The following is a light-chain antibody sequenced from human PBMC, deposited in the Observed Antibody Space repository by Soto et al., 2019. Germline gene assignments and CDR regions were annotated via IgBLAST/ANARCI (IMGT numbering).Light chain of an antibody. CDR2: ENN. Sequence: QSVLTQPPSVSAAPGQKVTISCSGTRSNIANNFVSWYQHLPGTAPKVLIYENNKRPSGIPDRFSGSKSGTSATLGITGLQTGDEADYYCAAWDITLNGGVFGGGTKLTVL. V-gene: IGLV1-51*02. CDR3: AAWDITLNGGV. J-gene: IGLJ2*01. CDR1: RSNIANNF.